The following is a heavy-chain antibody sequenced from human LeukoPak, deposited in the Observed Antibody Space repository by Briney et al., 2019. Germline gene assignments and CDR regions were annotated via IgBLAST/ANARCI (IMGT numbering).Heavy chain of an antibody. CDR2: VSYDGSNK. J-gene: IGHJ4*02. V-gene: IGHV3-30*18. D-gene: IGHD3-22*01. CDR1: GFPFRSYG. Sequence: GGSLILSCAASGFPFRSYGMHWVRQAPGKGLEWVAVVSYDGSNKYYADSVKGRFTISRDNSKNTLYLQMNSLRAEDTAVYYCAKDRHYDSRLRDYWGQGTLVTVSS. CDR3: AKDRHYDSRLRDY.